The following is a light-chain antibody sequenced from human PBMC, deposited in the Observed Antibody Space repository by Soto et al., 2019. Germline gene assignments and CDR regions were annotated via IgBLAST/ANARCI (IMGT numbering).Light chain of an antibody. V-gene: IGLV2-14*01. J-gene: IGLJ1*01. CDR3: CSYTRSGTLI. CDR2: DVS. Sequence: QSALTQPASVSGSPGQSITISCVGTSGDIGDYNYVSWYQQHPGKIPKVIIYDVSNRPSGVSYRFPGTKSDNTASLTVSALQAEDEAVYYCCSYTRSGTLIFGIGTKVT. CDR1: SGDIGDYNY.